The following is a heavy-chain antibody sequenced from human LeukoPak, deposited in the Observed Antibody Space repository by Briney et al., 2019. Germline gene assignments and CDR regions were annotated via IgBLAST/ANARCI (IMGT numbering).Heavy chain of an antibody. Sequence: ASVKVSCKASGYTFTGYYMHWVRQAPGQGLEWMGWINPNSGGTNYAQKFQGWVTMTRDTSISTAYMELSRLRSDDTAVYYCARDSRTRYYYYYGMDVWGQGTTVTVSS. CDR3: ARDSRTRYYYYYGMDV. D-gene: IGHD2-2*01. V-gene: IGHV1-2*04. CDR1: GYTFTGYY. J-gene: IGHJ6*02. CDR2: INPNSGGT.